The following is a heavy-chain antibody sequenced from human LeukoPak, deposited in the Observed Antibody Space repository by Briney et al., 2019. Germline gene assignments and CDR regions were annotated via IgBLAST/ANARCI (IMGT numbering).Heavy chain of an antibody. CDR2: IIPIFGTA. Sequence: GASMKVSCKASGGTFSSYAISWVRQAPGQGLEWMGGIIPIFGTANYAQKFQGRVTITADESTSTAYMELSSLRSEDTAVYYCARDGYCSGGSCYEFYYYYGMDVWGQGTTVTVSS. J-gene: IGHJ6*02. D-gene: IGHD2-15*01. CDR1: GGTFSSYA. CDR3: ARDGYCSGGSCYEFYYYYGMDV. V-gene: IGHV1-69*13.